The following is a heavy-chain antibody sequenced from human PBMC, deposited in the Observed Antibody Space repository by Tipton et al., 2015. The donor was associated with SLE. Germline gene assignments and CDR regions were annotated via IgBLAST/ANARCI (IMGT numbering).Heavy chain of an antibody. CDR3: ARGGLAAAGIPPFDY. D-gene: IGHD6-13*01. V-gene: IGHV4-38-2*02. J-gene: IGHJ4*02. CDR1: GYSISSGFY. CDR2: INHSGST. Sequence: TLSLTCTVSGYSISSGFYWGWIRQPPGKGLEWIGEINHSGSTNYNPSLKSRVTISVDTSKNQFSLKLSSVTAADTAVYYCARGGLAAAGIPPFDYWGQGTLVTVSS.